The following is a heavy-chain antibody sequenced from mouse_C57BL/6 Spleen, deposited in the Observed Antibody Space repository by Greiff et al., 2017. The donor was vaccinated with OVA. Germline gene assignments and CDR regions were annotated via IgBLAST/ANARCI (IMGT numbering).Heavy chain of an antibody. CDR3: ARGACYGSRYGGY. Sequence: QVQLQQPGAELVKPGASVKLSCKASGYTFTGYWMQWVKQRPGQGLEWIGEIDPSDSYTNYNQKFKGKATLTVDTSSSTAYMQLSSLTAEDSAVYDGARGACYGSRYGGYWGQGTTLTVSS. CDR1: GYTFTGYW. V-gene: IGHV1-50*01. D-gene: IGHD1-1*01. J-gene: IGHJ2*01. CDR2: IDPSDSYT.